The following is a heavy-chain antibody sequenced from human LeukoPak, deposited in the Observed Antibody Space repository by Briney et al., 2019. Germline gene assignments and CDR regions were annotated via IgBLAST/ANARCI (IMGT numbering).Heavy chain of an antibody. D-gene: IGHD6-19*01. V-gene: IGHV4-30-2*01. J-gene: IGHJ4*02. CDR2: IYHSGST. CDR1: GGSISSGGYS. Sequence: PSETLSLTCAVSGGSISSGGYSWSWIRQPPGKGLEWIGYIYHSGSTYYNPSLKSRVTISVDGSKNQFSLKLSSVTAADTAVYYCARDLDSSGWQYFDYWGQGTLVTVSS. CDR3: ARDLDSSGWQYFDY.